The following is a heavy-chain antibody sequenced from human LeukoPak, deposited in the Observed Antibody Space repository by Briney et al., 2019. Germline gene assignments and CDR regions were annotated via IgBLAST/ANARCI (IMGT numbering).Heavy chain of an antibody. D-gene: IGHD3-10*01. CDR1: GFTFNTFW. V-gene: IGHV3-7*03. Sequence: GGSLRLSCEASGFTFNTFWMSWVRQAPGKGLEWVANINQGGRDTNYVDSVKGRFTISRDNSKNTLYLQMNSLRAEDTALYYCAKDIWAYGSGSYYDYGGQGTLVTVSS. CDR3: AKDIWAYGSGSYYDY. CDR2: INQGGRDT. J-gene: IGHJ4*02.